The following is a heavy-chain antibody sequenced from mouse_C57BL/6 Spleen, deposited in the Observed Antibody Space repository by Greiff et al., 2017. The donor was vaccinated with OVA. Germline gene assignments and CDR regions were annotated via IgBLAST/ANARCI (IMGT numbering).Heavy chain of an antibody. D-gene: IGHD2-5*01. J-gene: IGHJ3*01. V-gene: IGHV5-17*01. CDR3: ASRPYYSNYALAY. CDR1: GFTFSDYG. CDR2: ISSGSSTI. Sequence: EVMLVESGGGLVKPGGSLKLSCAAPGFTFSDYGMHWVRQAPEKGLEWVAYISSGSSTIYYADTVKGRFTISRDNAKNTLFLQMTSLRSEDTAMDYCASRPYYSNYALAYWGQGTLVTVSA.